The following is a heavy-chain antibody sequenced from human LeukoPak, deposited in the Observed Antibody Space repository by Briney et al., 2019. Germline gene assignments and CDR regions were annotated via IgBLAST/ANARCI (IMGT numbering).Heavy chain of an antibody. V-gene: IGHV3-74*03. CDR3: ARDQSQAGPTTVDY. D-gene: IGHD1-14*01. CDR1: GFTSSNSW. Sequence: GGSLRLSCVASGFTSSNSWMHWVRHVRGKGVLWVSRINIEGTNKKYGDCVKGRFTISRENAKNTLYLQMNTLRAEDTAVYYCARDQSQAGPTTVDYWGQGTLVTISS. CDR2: INIEGTNK. J-gene: IGHJ4*02.